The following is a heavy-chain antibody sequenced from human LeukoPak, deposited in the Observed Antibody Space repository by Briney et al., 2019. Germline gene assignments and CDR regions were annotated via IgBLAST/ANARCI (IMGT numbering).Heavy chain of an antibody. CDR1: GGSISSSSYY. J-gene: IGHJ4*02. CDR3: ARRGYSYGLFGY. Sequence: SETLSLTCTVSGGSISSSSYYWGWIRQPPGKGLEWIGEINHSGSTNYNPSLKSRVTISVDTSKNQFSLKLSSVTAADTAVYYCARRGYSYGLFGYWGQGTLVTVSS. CDR2: INHSGST. V-gene: IGHV4-39*07. D-gene: IGHD5-18*01.